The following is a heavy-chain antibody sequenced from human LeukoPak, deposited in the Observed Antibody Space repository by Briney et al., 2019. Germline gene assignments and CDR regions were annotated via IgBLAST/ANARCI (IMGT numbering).Heavy chain of an antibody. Sequence: SQTLSLTCTVSGDSISNSGGFYWSWIRQHPGDGLEWIGFISYRGSTYYNPSLKSRVSMSVGTSRSQFSLRLTSVTDEDTAVYYCARISQSSGGFYYWGQGTLVTVSS. D-gene: IGHD2-15*01. CDR3: ARISQSSGGFYY. V-gene: IGHV4-31*02. CDR1: GDSISNSGGFY. CDR2: ISYRGST. J-gene: IGHJ4*02.